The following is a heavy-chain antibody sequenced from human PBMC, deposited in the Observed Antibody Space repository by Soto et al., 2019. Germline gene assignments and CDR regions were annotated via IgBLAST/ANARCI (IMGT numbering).Heavy chain of an antibody. J-gene: IGHJ1*01. D-gene: IGHD3-22*01. CDR1: GGTFSSYA. Sequence: QVQLVQSGAEVKKPGSSVKVSCKASGGTFSSYAISWVRQAPGQGLEWMGGIIPIFGTANYAQKFQGRVTITADESTSTAYMELSSLRSEDTTVYYSARSFNRGYYDSSGYSDTFQHWGQGTLVTVSS. V-gene: IGHV1-69*01. CDR3: ARSFNRGYYDSSGYSDTFQH. CDR2: IIPIFGTA.